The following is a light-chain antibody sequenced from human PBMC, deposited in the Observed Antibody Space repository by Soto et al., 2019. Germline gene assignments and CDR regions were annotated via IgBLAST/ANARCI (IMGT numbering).Light chain of an antibody. Sequence: TVLTQSPATLSLSPGERATLSCRASQSVDTYLAWYQQKSGRAPRLLIYGASNRATGIPDRFSGSGSGTDFTLTISRLEPEDFAVYYCQQYGSSGTFGQGTKVDIK. CDR2: GAS. V-gene: IGKV3-20*01. J-gene: IGKJ1*01. CDR3: QQYGSSGT. CDR1: QSVDTY.